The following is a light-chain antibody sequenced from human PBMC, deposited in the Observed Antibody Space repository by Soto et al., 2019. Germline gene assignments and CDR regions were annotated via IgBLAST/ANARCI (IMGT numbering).Light chain of an antibody. CDR2: GAS. Sequence: EIVLTQSPGTLSLSRGERATLSCRASQSVSTSYLAWYQQKPGQAPRLLIYGASSRATGIPDRFSGSGAGGDFTLTISRLEPEVFAVYYCQQYGSVPLTFGGGTKGESK. CDR1: QSVSTSY. V-gene: IGKV3-20*01. J-gene: IGKJ4*01. CDR3: QQYGSVPLT.